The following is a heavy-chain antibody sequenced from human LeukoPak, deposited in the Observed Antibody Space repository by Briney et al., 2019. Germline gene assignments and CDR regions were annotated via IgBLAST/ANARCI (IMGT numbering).Heavy chain of an antibody. Sequence: GGSLRLSCAASGFTFSSYWMSWVRQAPGKGLEWVANIKQDGSEKYYVDSVKGRFTISRDNDKNSLYLQMNSLRAEDTAVYYCARVDAGAYYDILTGYYDYYYGMDVWGQGTTVTVSS. D-gene: IGHD3-9*01. CDR3: ARVDAGAYYDILTGYYDYYYGMDV. CDR2: IKQDGSEK. J-gene: IGHJ6*02. V-gene: IGHV3-7*01. CDR1: GFTFSSYW.